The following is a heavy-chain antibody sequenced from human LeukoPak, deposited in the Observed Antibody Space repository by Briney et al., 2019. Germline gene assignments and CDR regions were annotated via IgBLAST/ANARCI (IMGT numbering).Heavy chain of an antibody. Sequence: SETLSLTCTVSGGSIISDSYYWSWIRQPAGKGLEWIGHIYTSGSTNYNSSLKSRVTISVDTSKNQFSLKLSSVTAADTAVYYCARVVVPAALDYWGQGTLVTVSS. J-gene: IGHJ4*02. CDR2: IYTSGST. CDR3: ARVVVPAALDY. CDR1: GGSIISDSYY. D-gene: IGHD2-2*01. V-gene: IGHV4-61*09.